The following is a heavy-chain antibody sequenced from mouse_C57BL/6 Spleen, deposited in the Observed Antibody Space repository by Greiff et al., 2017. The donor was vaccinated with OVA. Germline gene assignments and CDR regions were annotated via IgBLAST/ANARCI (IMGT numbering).Heavy chain of an antibody. J-gene: IGHJ2*01. V-gene: IGHV3-6*01. CDR3: ARDHYYGSSYAFDY. D-gene: IGHD1-1*01. CDR2: ISYDGSN. CDR1: GYSITSGYY. Sequence: EVQLVESGPGLVKPSQSLSLTCSVTGYSITSGYYWNWIRQFPGNKLEWMGYISYDGSNNYNPSLKNRISITRDTSKNQFFLKLNSVTTEDTATYYCARDHYYGSSYAFDYWGQGTTLTVSS.